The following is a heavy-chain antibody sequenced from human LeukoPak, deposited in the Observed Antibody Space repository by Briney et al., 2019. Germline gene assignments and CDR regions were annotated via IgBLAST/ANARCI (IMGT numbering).Heavy chain of an antibody. D-gene: IGHD5-12*01. V-gene: IGHV3-7*01. CDR3: ARDRRGYDKYYYYYYMDV. Sequence: GGSLRLSCAASGFTFSSYWMSWVRQAPGKGLEWVANIKQDGSEKYYVDSVKGRFTISRDNAKNSLYLQMSSLRAEDTAVYYCARDRRGYDKYYYYYYMDVWGKGTTVTVSS. J-gene: IGHJ6*03. CDR2: IKQDGSEK. CDR1: GFTFSSYW.